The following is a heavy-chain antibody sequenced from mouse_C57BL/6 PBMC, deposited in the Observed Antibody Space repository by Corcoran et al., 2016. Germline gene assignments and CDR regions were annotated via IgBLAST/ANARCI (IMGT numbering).Heavy chain of an antibody. D-gene: IGHD2-1*01. V-gene: IGHV1-26*01. J-gene: IGHJ3*01. CDR3: ARSAPGKQFAY. Sequence: EVQLQQSGPELVKPGASVKISCKASGYTFTDYYMNWVKQSHGKSLEWIGDINPNNGGTSYNQKFKGKATLTVDKSSSTAYMELRSLTSEDSAVDYCARSAPGKQFAYWGQGTLVTVSA. CDR1: GYTFTDYY. CDR2: INPNNGGT.